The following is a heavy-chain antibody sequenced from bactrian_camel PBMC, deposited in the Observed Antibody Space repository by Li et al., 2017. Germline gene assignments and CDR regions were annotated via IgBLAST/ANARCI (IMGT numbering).Heavy chain of an antibody. CDR3: TRETQWVGYHEFAEY. Sequence: VQLVESGGGSVEIGGSLTLSCATSGITFRSYSMGWFRQKPGLGREGVAGIYTGGGDGYYADAVKGRFTISHDNAKNTAYLQMNSLTREDSAMYYCTRETQWVGYHEFAEYWGQGTQVTVS. D-gene: IGHD5*01. CDR2: IYTGGGDG. CDR1: GITFRSYS. V-gene: IGHV3S40*01. J-gene: IGHJ4*01.